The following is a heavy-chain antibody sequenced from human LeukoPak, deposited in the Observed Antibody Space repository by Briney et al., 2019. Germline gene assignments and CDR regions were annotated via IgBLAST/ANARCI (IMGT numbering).Heavy chain of an antibody. CDR2: IYYSGST. D-gene: IGHD3-10*01. CDR3: ARGVARVLFDP. CDR1: GGSISSSSYY. Sequence: SETLSLTCTVFGGSISSSSYYWGWIRQPPGKGLEWIGSIYYSGSTYYNPSLKSRVTISVDTSKNQFSLKLSSVTAADTAVYYCARGVARVLFDPWGQGTLVTVSS. V-gene: IGHV4-39*01. J-gene: IGHJ5*02.